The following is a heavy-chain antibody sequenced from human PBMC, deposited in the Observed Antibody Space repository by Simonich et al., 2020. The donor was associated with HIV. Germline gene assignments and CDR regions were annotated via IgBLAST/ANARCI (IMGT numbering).Heavy chain of an antibody. J-gene: IGHJ4*02. Sequence: QVQLQQWGAGLLKPSETLSLTCAVYGGSFSGYYWSWIRQPPGKGLEWIGEINHRGITNYKSSLNSLATISVDKSKNQFSLKLSSVTAADTAIYYCARRDRELILYFDYWGQGNLVTVSS. D-gene: IGHD3-3*01. CDR2: INHRGIT. V-gene: IGHV4-34*01. CDR3: ARRDRELILYFDY. CDR1: GGSFSGYY.